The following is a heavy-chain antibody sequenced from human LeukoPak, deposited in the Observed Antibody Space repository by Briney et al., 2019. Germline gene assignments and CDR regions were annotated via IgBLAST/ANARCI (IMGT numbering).Heavy chain of an antibody. CDR3: AKDRAVAGISVAFDM. CDR2: ISGSGGST. CDR1: GFTFSSYA. J-gene: IGHJ3*02. Sequence: GGSLRLSCAASGFTFSSYAMSWVRQAPGKGLEWVSAISGSGGSTYYADSVKGRFTISRDNSKNTLYLQMNSLKDEDTAVYYCAKDRAVAGISVAFDMWGQGTMDSVSS. V-gene: IGHV3-23*01. D-gene: IGHD6-19*01.